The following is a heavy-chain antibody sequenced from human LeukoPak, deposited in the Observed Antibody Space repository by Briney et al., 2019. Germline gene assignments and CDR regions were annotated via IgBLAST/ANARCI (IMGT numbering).Heavy chain of an antibody. J-gene: IGHJ5*02. CDR1: GGTFSSYA. V-gene: IGHV1-69*13. CDR2: IIPIFGTA. CDR3: ARDLRITMVRGTNWFDP. Sequence: ASVKVSCKASGGTFSSYAISWVRQAPGQGLEWMGGIIPIFGTANYAQKFQGRVTITADESTSTAYMELSSLRSEDTAVYYCARDLRITMVRGTNWFDPWGQGTLVTVSS. D-gene: IGHD3-10*01.